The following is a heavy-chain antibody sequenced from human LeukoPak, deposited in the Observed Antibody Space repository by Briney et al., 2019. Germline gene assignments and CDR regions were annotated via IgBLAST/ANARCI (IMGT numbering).Heavy chain of an antibody. CDR1: GFTFSDHY. Sequence: GGSLRLSCAASGFTFSDHYMSWIRQAPGKGLEWVSYISGSGSTTYYADSVKGRFTISRDNAKNSLYLQMNSLRVEDTAVYYCAREEGGDCSRTSCYTSSWGQGTQVTVST. V-gene: IGHV3-11*01. CDR3: AREEGGDCSRTSCYTSS. J-gene: IGHJ4*02. D-gene: IGHD2-2*02. CDR2: ISGSGSTT.